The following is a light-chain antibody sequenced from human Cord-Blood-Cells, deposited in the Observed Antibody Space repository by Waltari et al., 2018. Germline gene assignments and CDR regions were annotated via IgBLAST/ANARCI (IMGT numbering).Light chain of an antibody. J-gene: IGLJ2*01. Sequence: QSALPQPASVPGSPGQSIPISCTGTSSEVGSFNLVSWYQHHPGKAPKLMIHEGSKRPSGVSNRFSGSKSGNTASLTISGLQAEDEADYYCCSYAGSSTLVFGGGTKLTVL. V-gene: IGLV2-23*01. CDR1: SSEVGSFNL. CDR2: EGS. CDR3: CSYAGSSTLV.